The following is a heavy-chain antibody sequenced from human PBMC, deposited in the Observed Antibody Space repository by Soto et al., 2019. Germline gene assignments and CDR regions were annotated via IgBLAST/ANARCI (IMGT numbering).Heavy chain of an antibody. CDR1: GFTFSSHA. J-gene: IGHJ4*02. CDR3: AKRMGPQDY. V-gene: IGHV3-23*01. CDR2: ISGSGDDT. D-gene: IGHD2-15*01. Sequence: EVQLLESGGGLIQRGGSLRLSCAVSGFTFSSHAMSWVRQAPEKGLEWVSGISGSGDDTFYAESVRGRFTISRDNSKNIVYLQMNSLRPDDTAVYYCAKRMGPQDYWGQGTLVTVSS.